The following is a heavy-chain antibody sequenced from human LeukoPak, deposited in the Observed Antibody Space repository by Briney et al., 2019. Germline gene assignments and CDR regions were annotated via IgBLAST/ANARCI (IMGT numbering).Heavy chain of an antibody. CDR2: ISGSGGST. CDR1: GFTFSTYG. Sequence: GGSLRLSCVASGFTFSTYGVSWVRQAPGKGLEWVSAISGSGGSTYYADSVKGRFTISRDNAKNSLYLQMNSLRAEDTAVYYCAKANSITIFGVISPVDYWGQGTLVTVSS. J-gene: IGHJ4*02. V-gene: IGHV3-23*01. D-gene: IGHD3-3*01. CDR3: AKANSITIFGVISPVDY.